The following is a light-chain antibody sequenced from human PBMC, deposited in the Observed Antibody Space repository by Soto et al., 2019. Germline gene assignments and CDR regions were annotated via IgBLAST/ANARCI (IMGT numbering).Light chain of an antibody. V-gene: IGKV3-15*01. CDR3: QQYHDRPRT. Sequence: EILMTQSPATLSVSPGERATLSCRASQSVSSNLAWYQQKPGQVPRLLVYGASTRATGIPARFSGSGSGTEFTFTLSSLQSEDFAIYYCQQYHDRPRTFGQGTKIEIK. J-gene: IGKJ1*01. CDR2: GAS. CDR1: QSVSSN.